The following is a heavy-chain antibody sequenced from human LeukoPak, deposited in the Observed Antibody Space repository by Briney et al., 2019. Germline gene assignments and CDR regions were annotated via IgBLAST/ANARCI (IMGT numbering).Heavy chain of an antibody. CDR3: ARGGGRYCTGGSCNDIDY. Sequence: DGSEKYYVDSVTGRFTVSRDNARNSLFLQMNSLREEDTAVYYCARGGGRYCTGGSCNDIDYWGQGTLVTVSP. V-gene: IGHV3-7*01. CDR2: DGSEK. J-gene: IGHJ4*02. D-gene: IGHD2-8*02.